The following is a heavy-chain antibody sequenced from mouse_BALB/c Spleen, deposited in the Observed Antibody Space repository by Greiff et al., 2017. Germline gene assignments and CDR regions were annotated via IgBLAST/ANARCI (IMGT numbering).Heavy chain of an antibody. Sequence: EVKVVESGGGLVQPGGSRKLSCAASGFTFSSFGMHWVRQAPEKGLEWVAYISSGSSTIYYADTVKGRFTISRDNPKNTLFLQMTSLRSEDTAMYYCARDKRYGAMDDWGQGTSVTVSS. D-gene: IGHD2-14*01. CDR1: GFTFSSFG. V-gene: IGHV5-17*02. CDR2: ISSGSSTI. CDR3: ARDKRYGAMDD. J-gene: IGHJ4*01.